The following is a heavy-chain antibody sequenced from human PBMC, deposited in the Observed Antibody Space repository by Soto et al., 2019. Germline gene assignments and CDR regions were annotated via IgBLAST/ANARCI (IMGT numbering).Heavy chain of an antibody. CDR3: SRFIMVGGWFDHNYYPGMDV. CDR1: GYTFSNYG. D-gene: IGHD3-10*02. CDR2: ISGYNGNT. Sequence: QVQLVQSGAEVKKPGASVTVSCKTSGYTFSNYGINWVRQAPGQGLEWMGWISGYNGNTNYAQTVQGRVTMTTDTATGTVYMELRSLTSDDTAIYYCSRFIMVGGWFDHNYYPGMDVWGQGTTVTVSS. V-gene: IGHV1-18*01. J-gene: IGHJ6*02.